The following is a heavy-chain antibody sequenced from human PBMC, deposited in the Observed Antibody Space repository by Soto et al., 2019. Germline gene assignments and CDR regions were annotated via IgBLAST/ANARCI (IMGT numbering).Heavy chain of an antibody. CDR2: VSAYNGKS. J-gene: IGHJ4*02. CDR3: ARASRLGVGTTLY. Sequence: GASVKVSCKASGYIFSNYGISWTRQVPGQGLEWMGWVSAYNGKSNYTQKFQGRVTMTTDTATNTAYMELRSLRSDDTAVYYCARASRLGVGTTLYWGPGTLLPVSS. CDR1: GYIFSNYG. D-gene: IGHD1-26*01. V-gene: IGHV1-18*01.